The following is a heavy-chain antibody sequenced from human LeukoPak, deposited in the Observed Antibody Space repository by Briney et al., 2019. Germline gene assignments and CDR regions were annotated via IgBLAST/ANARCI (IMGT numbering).Heavy chain of an antibody. J-gene: IGHJ4*02. D-gene: IGHD1-1*01. Sequence: SETLSLTCTVSGGSISSYYWSWIRQPPGKGLEWIGYIYYSGSTNYNPSLKSRVTISVDTSKNQFSLNLNSVTAADTAVYYCARARAGTTFDYWGQGTLVTVSS. CDR1: GGSISSYY. CDR3: ARARAGTTFDY. V-gene: IGHV4-59*08. CDR2: IYYSGST.